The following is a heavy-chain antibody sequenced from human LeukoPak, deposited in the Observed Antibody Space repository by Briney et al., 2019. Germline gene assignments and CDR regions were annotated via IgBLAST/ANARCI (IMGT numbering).Heavy chain of an antibody. Sequence: SVKVSCKASGGTFSSYAISWVRQAPGQGLEWMGRIIPLLSIANYAQNFQGRVTITADKSTNTAYMELSSLRSEDTAVYYCARRTPYFGDYYYYGMDVWGQGTTVTVSS. V-gene: IGHV1-69*04. D-gene: IGHD4-17*01. CDR1: GGTFSSYA. CDR2: IIPLLSIA. J-gene: IGHJ6*02. CDR3: ARRTPYFGDYYYYGMDV.